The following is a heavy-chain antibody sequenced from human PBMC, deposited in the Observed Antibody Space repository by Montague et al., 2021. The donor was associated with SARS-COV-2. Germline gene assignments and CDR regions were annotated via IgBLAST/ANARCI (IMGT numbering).Heavy chain of an antibody. V-gene: IGHV4-31*03. CDR2: IFHSGST. CDR1: GDSLNNGGYY. D-gene: IGHD1-26*01. Sequence: TLSLTCTVSGDSLNNGGYYWSWVRQRPGKGLEWIGNIFHSGSTHFNPSLKSRITMSADTSTNQFSLHLSSVTAADTAVYFCARVGFYTESYYDYWGRGTLVTVSA. CDR3: ARVGFYTESYYDY. J-gene: IGHJ4*02.